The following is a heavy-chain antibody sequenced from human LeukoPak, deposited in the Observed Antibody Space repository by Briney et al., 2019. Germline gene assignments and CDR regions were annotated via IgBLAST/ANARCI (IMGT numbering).Heavy chain of an antibody. J-gene: IGHJ2*01. D-gene: IGHD2-15*01. Sequence: GESLKISCKGSGYSFTSYWIGWVRQMPGKGLEWMGIIYPGDSDTRYSPSFQGQVTISADKSISTAYLQWSSLKASDTAMYYCARSRGVVVVAAPGYFDLWGRGTLVTVSS. CDR1: GYSFTSYW. V-gene: IGHV5-51*01. CDR2: IYPGDSDT. CDR3: ARSRGVVVVAAPGYFDL.